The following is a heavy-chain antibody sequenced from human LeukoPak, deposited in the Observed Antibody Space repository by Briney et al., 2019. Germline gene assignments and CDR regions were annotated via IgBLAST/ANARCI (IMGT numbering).Heavy chain of an antibody. CDR1: GYTFTDHG. CDR3: ARGGSGWYVDY. CDR2: ISAYNGNT. Sequence: ASVKVSCKASGYTFTDHGLTWVRQAPGQGLEWMGWISAYNGNTNYAQRLQGRVTMTAETSTSTAYMELRSLRSDDTAVYYCARGGSGWYVDYWGQGSLVTVSS. J-gene: IGHJ4*02. D-gene: IGHD6-19*01. V-gene: IGHV1-18*04.